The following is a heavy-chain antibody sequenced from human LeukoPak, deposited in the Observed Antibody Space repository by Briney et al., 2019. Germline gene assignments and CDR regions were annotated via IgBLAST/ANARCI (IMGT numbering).Heavy chain of an antibody. CDR2: ISSSGST. V-gene: IGHV4-61*02. CDR1: GGLISISTYY. Sequence: PSETLSLTCTVSGGLISISTYYWGWIRQPAGKGLEWIGRISSSGSTNYNPSLKSRVTISVDTSKNQFSLKLSSVTAADTAVYFCARGPYSYDSSGAFDIWGQGTMVTVSS. D-gene: IGHD3-22*01. CDR3: ARGPYSYDSSGAFDI. J-gene: IGHJ3*02.